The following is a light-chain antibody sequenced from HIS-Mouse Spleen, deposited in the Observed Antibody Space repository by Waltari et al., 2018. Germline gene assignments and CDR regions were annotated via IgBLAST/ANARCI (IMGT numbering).Light chain of an antibody. CDR1: NLGSKR. CDR2: DDS. CDR3: QVWDSSSDPSYV. V-gene: IGLV3-21*02. J-gene: IGLJ1*01. Sequence: SYVLTQPPSVSVAPGQTARITCGGHNLGSKRVHWYQQKPGQAPVLVVYDDSDRPSGIPERFSGSNSGNTATLTISRVEAGDEADYYCQVWDSSSDPSYVFGTGTKVTVL.